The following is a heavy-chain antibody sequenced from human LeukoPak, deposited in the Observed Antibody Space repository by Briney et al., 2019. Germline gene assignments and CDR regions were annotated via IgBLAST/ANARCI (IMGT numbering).Heavy chain of an antibody. Sequence: GGSLRLSCAASGFTFTNFEMNWVRQAPGKGLEWVSYISYSGSTTSYADSVKGRFTISRDNSKNTLYLQMSSLRAEDTAVYYCARVSGSSMIQVRYFDYWGQGTLVTVSS. J-gene: IGHJ4*02. D-gene: IGHD5/OR15-5a*01. CDR2: ISYSGSTT. CDR1: GFTFTNFE. V-gene: IGHV3-48*03. CDR3: ARVSGSSMIQVRYFDY.